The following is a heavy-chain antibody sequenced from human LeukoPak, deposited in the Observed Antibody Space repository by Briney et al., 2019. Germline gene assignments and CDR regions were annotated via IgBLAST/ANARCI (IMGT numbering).Heavy chain of an antibody. J-gene: IGHJ1*01. V-gene: IGHV3-66*01. CDR3: AVSTRGYSSSEYFQY. CDR1: GFTVSSNY. D-gene: IGHD5-18*01. Sequence: GGSLRLSCAASGFTVSSNYMSWVRQAPGKGLGWVSVIYSGGSTYYADSVKGRFTISRDDSKNTLFLQMNSLRAEDTAVYYCAVSTRGYSSSEYFQYWGQGTLVTVSS. CDR2: IYSGGST.